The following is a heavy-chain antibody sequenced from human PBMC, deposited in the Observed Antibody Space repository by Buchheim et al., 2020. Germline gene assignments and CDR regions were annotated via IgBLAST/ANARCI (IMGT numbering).Heavy chain of an antibody. CDR3: ARSGQQLPTSTSYYMDV. V-gene: IGHV5-10-1*01. Sequence: EVQLVQSGAEVKKPGESLRISCKGSGYSFTSYWISWVRQMPGKGLEWMGRIDPTDSYITYSPSFQGHVTISADKYISTAFLQWSSLKASDTATYYCARSGQQLPTSTSYYMDVWGKGTT. CDR2: IDPTDSYI. CDR1: GYSFTSYW. J-gene: IGHJ6*03. D-gene: IGHD6-13*01.